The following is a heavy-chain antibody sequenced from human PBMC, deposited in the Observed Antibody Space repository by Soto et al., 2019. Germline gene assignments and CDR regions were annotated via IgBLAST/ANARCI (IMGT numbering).Heavy chain of an antibody. V-gene: IGHV3-23*01. J-gene: IGHJ4*02. D-gene: IGHD3-22*01. CDR3: AKEADISGSYPDY. CDR1: GFTFSSYA. CDR2: ISGSGGST. Sequence: HPGGSLRLSCAASGFTFSSYAMSWVRQAPGKGLEWVSVISGSGGSTHYADSVKGRSTISRDNSKNTLHLQVNSLRGEDTAVYYCAKEADISGSYPDYWGQGTQVTVSS.